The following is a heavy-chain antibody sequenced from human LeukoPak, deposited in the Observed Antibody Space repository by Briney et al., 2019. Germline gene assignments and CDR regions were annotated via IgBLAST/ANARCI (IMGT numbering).Heavy chain of an antibody. CDR1: GFTFRVRS. CDR3: ARGDHNGHYVYDY. J-gene: IGHJ4*02. V-gene: IGHV3-21*01. D-gene: IGHD4-17*01. CDR2: ISSTSTHI. Sequence: GGSLRLSCAAFGFTFRVRSMIWVRQAPGKGLEWVSSISSTSTHISYADSVKGRFTISRDNAKNSLYLQMNSLRADDTAVYYCARGDHNGHYVYDYWGQGTLVTVSS.